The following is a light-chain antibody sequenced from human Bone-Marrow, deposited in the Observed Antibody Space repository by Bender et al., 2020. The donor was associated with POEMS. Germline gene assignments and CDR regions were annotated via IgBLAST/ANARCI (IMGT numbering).Light chain of an antibody. CDR3: QSADSSGTYVV. V-gene: IGLV3-25*03. CDR2: EDS. J-gene: IGLJ2*01. Sequence: SYVLTQPPSVSVAPGQTARITCGGNNIEGKSVHWYQQKPGQAPVLVIYEDSKRPSGIPERFSGSSSGTTVTLSISGVQAEDEADYYCQSADSSGTYVVFGGGTKLTVL. CDR1: NIEGKS.